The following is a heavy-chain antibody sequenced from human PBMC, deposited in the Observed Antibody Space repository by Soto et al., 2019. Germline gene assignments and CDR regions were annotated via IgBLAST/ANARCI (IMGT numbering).Heavy chain of an antibody. CDR1: EDTFRNYA. V-gene: IGHV1-69*06. D-gene: IGHD3-22*01. Sequence: QVELVQSGAEVKKPGSSVKVSCQASEDTFRNYAISWVRQAPGQGLEWMGGIIPIFGTANYAQKSQGRVTITADTSANTVYLELSSLRSEDTAVYYCASIKYDSSAYYYWYLGLWGRGTLVTVSS. CDR2: IIPIFGTA. CDR3: ASIKYDSSAYYYWYLGL. J-gene: IGHJ2*01.